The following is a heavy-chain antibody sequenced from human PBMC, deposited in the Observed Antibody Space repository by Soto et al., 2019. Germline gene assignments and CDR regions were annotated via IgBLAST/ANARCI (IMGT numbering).Heavy chain of an antibody. D-gene: IGHD2-2*01. J-gene: IGHJ4*02. V-gene: IGHV3-21*01. Sequence: PGGSLRLSCAASGFTFSSYSMNWVRQAPGKGLEWVSSISSSSYIYYADSVKGRFTISRDNAKNSLYLQMNSLRAEDTAVYYCARNGESTSCYLWGQGTLVTVSS. CDR3: ARNGESTSCYL. CDR2: ISSSSYI. CDR1: GFTFSSYS.